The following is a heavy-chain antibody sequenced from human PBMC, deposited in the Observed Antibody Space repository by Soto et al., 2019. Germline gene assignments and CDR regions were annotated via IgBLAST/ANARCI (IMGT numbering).Heavy chain of an antibody. Sequence: ASETLSLTCTVSGGSISSYYLSWIRQPPGKGLEWIGYIYYSGSTNYNPSLKSRVTISVDTSKNQFSLKLSSVTAADTAVYYCARGGSFIAAERFDYWGQGTLVTVYS. CDR1: GGSISSYY. D-gene: IGHD6-13*01. J-gene: IGHJ4*02. CDR2: IYYSGST. CDR3: ARGGSFIAAERFDY. V-gene: IGHV4-59*01.